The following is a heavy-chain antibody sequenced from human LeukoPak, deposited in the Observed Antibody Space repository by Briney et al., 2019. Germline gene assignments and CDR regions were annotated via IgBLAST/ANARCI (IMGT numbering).Heavy chain of an antibody. V-gene: IGHV3-33*06. CDR1: GFTFSSYG. CDR2: IWYDGSNK. J-gene: IGHJ4*02. D-gene: IGHD2-15*01. Sequence: GGSLRLSCAAFGFTFSSYGMPWVRQAPGKGLEWVAVIWYDGSNKYYADSVKGRFTISRDNSKNTLYLQMNSLRAEDTAVYYCAKDEGARFDYWGQGTLVTVSS. CDR3: AKDEGARFDY.